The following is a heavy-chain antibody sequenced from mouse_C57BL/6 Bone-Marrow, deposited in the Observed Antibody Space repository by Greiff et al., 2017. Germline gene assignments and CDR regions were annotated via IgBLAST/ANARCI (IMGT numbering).Heavy chain of an antibody. D-gene: IGHD2-1*01. CDR2: IYPRDGST. V-gene: IGHV1-78*01. J-gene: IGHJ1*03. CDR1: GYTFTDHT. Sequence: VQLQESDAELVKPGASVKISCKVSGYTFTDHTIHWMKQRPEQGLEWIGYIYPRDGSTTYNEKFKGKATLTADTSSSTAYMQLNRLTSEDSAVYFCARWGYYGNYVSYWYFDVWGTGTTVTVSS. CDR3: ARWGYYGNYVSYWYFDV.